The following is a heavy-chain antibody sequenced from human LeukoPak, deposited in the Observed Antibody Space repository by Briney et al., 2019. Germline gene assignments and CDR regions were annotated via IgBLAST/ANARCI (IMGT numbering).Heavy chain of an antibody. CDR2: IYYSGST. CDR3: VRPIPSGSYHNYYYYYMDV. Sequence: PSETLSLTCTVSGGSISSSSYYWGWIRQPPGKGLEWIGSIYYSGSTYYNPSLKSRVTISVGTSKNQFSLKLSSVTAADTAVYYCVRPIPSGSYHNYYYYYMDVWGKGTTVTVSS. CDR1: GGSISSSSYY. D-gene: IGHD1-26*01. J-gene: IGHJ6*03. V-gene: IGHV4-39*01.